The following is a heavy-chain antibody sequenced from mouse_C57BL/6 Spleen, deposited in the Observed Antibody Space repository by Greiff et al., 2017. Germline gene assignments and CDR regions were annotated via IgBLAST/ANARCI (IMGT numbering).Heavy chain of an antibody. D-gene: IGHD2-3*01. V-gene: IGHV5-16*01. Sequence: EVMLVESEGGLVQPGSSMKLSCTASGFTFSDYYMAWVRQVPEKGLEWVANINYDGSSTYYLDSLKSRFIISRDNAKNILYLQMSSLKSEDTATYYCARGGGSYDGYSSWFAYWGQGTLVTVSA. CDR1: GFTFSDYY. CDR2: INYDGSST. CDR3: ARGGGSYDGYSSWFAY. J-gene: IGHJ3*01.